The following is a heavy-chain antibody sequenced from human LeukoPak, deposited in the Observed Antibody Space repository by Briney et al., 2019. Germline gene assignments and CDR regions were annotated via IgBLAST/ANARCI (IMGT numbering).Heavy chain of an antibody. CDR2: IYHSGST. Sequence: PSETLSLTCTVSGGSISSGGYYWSWIRQPPGKGLEWIRYIYHSGSTYYNPSLKSRVTISVDRSKNQFSLKLSSVTAADTAVYYCARDWFGVNWFDPWGQGTLVTVSS. D-gene: IGHD3-10*01. CDR3: ARDWFGVNWFDP. J-gene: IGHJ5*02. V-gene: IGHV4-30-2*01. CDR1: GGSISSGGYY.